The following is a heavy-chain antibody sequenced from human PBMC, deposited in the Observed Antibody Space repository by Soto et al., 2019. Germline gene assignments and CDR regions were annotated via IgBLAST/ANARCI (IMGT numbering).Heavy chain of an antibody. CDR1: GGSIRSYY. V-gene: IGHV4-59*01. CDR3: ARGAADTAMVDS. J-gene: IGHJ4*02. Sequence: QVHLQESGPGLVKASETLSLTCTVSGGSIRSYYWTWIRQPPGKGLEWLGYIFYSGSTFYNPSLKSRVTISIHTSKSQFSLQLTSVTAADTAVYYCARGAADTAMVDSWGQGTLVTLSS. CDR2: IFYSGST. D-gene: IGHD5-18*01.